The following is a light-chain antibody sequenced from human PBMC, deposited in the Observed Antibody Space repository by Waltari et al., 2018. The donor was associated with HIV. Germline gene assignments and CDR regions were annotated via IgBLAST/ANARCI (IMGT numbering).Light chain of an antibody. Sequence: EIVLTQSPATLSLSPGERATLSCRASQTLTSLSLAWYQQKLGQAPRLLIYGASSRATGITDRFSGSGSGTDFSLNITRLQPEDFAMYFCQQYGRSPTAFGGGTKVEIK. CDR1: QTLTSLS. CDR2: GAS. CDR3: QQYGRSPTA. J-gene: IGKJ4*01. V-gene: IGKV3-20*01.